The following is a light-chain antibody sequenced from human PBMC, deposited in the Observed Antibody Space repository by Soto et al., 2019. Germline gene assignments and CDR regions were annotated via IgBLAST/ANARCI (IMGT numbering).Light chain of an antibody. J-gene: IGLJ1*01. CDR3: NSYTGTSTYV. CDR1: SSDVGAYNY. CDR2: DVS. Sequence: QSVLTQPASVSGSPGQSITISCTGTSSDVGAYNYVSWYQQHPGKAPKLMIYDVSNRPSGVSNRFSGSKSGNTASLTISGLQSEDEADYDCNSYTGTSTYVFGTGTKVTVL. V-gene: IGLV2-14*01.